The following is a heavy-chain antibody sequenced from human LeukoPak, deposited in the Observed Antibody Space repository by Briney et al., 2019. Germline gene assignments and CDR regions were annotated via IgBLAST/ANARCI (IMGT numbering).Heavy chain of an antibody. CDR1: GFTFSSYV. V-gene: IGHV3-30*04. CDR3: VEGYCTNGVCATSVEFDY. CDR2: ISYDGSNK. J-gene: IGHJ4*02. D-gene: IGHD2-8*01. Sequence: GRSLRLSCAASGFTFSSYVMHWVRQAPGKGLEWVAVISYDGSNKYYADSVKGRFTISRDNSKNTLYLQMNSLRAEDTAVYYCVEGYCTNGVCATSVEFDYWGQGTLVTVSS.